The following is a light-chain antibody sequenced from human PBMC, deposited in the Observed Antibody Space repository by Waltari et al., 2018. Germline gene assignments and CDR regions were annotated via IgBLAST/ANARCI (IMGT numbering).Light chain of an antibody. Sequence: DIQMTQSPSSLSASLGDRVTITCRASQAIGDHLAWFQQKAGKVPNNLIYAASTLHSGVPSRFSGGRSGTEFTLIISSLLPEDVATYYCQNYNSAPYTFGQGTKV. V-gene: IGKV1-27*01. CDR3: QNYNSAPYT. CDR2: AAS. CDR1: QAIGDH. J-gene: IGKJ2*01.